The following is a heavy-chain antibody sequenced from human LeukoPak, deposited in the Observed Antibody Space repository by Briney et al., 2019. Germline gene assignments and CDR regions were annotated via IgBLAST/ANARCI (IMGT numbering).Heavy chain of an antibody. CDR1: AYRFANYW. J-gene: IGHJ4*02. Sequence: GESLKISCKGSAYRFANYWIGWVRQMPGKGLEWMGIIYPGDSDTRYSPSFEGQVTISADKSISTAYLQWSSLKASDSALYYCARLAGSYPGSPFDYGGQGTLVTVSS. CDR3: ARLAGSYPGSPFDY. V-gene: IGHV5-51*01. CDR2: IYPGDSDT. D-gene: IGHD1-26*01.